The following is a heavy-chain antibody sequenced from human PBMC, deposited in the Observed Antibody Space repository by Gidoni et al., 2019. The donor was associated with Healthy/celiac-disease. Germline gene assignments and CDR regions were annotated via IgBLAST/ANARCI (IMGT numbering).Heavy chain of an antibody. V-gene: IGHV1-69*01. J-gene: IGHJ4*02. D-gene: IGHD2-2*01. CDR2: IIPIFGTA. Sequence: QVQLVQSGAEVKKPGSSVKVSCKASGGPFSSYAISWVRQAPGQGLEWMGGIIPIFGTANYAQKFQGRVTITADESTSTAYMELSSLRSEDTAVYYCASGGPVGYCSSTSCHFDYWGQGTLVTVSS. CDR1: GGPFSSYA. CDR3: ASGGPVGYCSSTSCHFDY.